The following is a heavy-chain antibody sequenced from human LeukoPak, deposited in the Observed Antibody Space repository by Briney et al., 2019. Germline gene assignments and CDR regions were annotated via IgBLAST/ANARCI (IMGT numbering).Heavy chain of an antibody. V-gene: IGHV3-21*01. D-gene: IGHD6-6*01. J-gene: IGHJ6*02. CDR3: ARGSSSWPYYYNLDV. CDR1: GFTFTSYY. CDR2: ISSSGGHI. Sequence: GGSLRLSCAASGFTFTSYYMNWVRQAPGKGLEWVSSISSSGGHIYYAESVKGRFTISRNNAKNSLYLQMNSLRAEDTAVYYCARGSSSWPYYYNLDVWGQGTTVTVS.